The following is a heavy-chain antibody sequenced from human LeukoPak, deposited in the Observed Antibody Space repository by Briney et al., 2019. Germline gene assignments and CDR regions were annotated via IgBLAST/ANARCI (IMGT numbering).Heavy chain of an antibody. CDR3: ARDYGDNWNFAYYFDY. J-gene: IGHJ4*02. CDR2: INPNSGGT. D-gene: IGHD1-7*01. V-gene: IGHV1-2*02. Sequence: ASVKVSCKASGYTSTSYYMHWVRQAPGQGLGWMGWINPNSGGTNYAQKFLGRVTMTRDTSISTAYMELSRLRSDDTAVYYCARDYGDNWNFAYYFDYWGQGTLVTVSS. CDR1: GYTSTSYY.